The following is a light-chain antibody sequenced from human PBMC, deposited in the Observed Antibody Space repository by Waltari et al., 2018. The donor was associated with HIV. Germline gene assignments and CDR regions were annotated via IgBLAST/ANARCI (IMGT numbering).Light chain of an antibody. V-gene: IGKV3D-20*02. CDR1: QSVSSSY. J-gene: IGKJ2*01. CDR2: GAS. Sequence: EIVLTQSPGTLSLSPGERATLSCRASQSVSSSYLAWYQQKPGQAPRLLVYGASSRATGIPDRFSGSGSGTDFTLTISRLEPEDFAVYYCQQRADWPPMYTFGQGTKLEI. CDR3: QQRADWPPMYT.